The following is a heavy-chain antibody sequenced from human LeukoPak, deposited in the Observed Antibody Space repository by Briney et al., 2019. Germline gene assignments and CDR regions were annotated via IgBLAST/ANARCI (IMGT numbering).Heavy chain of an antibody. D-gene: IGHD6-13*01. CDR2: TRNKANSYTT. CDR3: AKVYSSSWSGSYFDY. J-gene: IGHJ4*02. CDR1: GFTFSDHY. V-gene: IGHV3-72*01. Sequence: GGSLRLSCAASGFTFSDHYMDWVRQAPGKGLEWVGRTRNKANSYTTEYAASVKGRFTISRDDSQNSLYLQMNSLKTEDTAVYYCAKVYSSSWSGSYFDYWGQGTLVTVSS.